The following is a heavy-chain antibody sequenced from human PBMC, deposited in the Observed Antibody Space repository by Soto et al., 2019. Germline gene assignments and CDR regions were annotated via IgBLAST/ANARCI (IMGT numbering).Heavy chain of an antibody. J-gene: IGHJ6*04. V-gene: IGHV4-31*03. CDR2: IYYSGST. CDR3: ARGHIVSSNFYFLEV. D-gene: IGHD3-16*02. Sequence: ASETLSLTCTVSGGSISSGGYYWSWIRQHPGKGLEWIGYIYYSGSTYYNPSLKSRVTISVDTSKNQFSLKLSSVTAADTAVYYCARGHIVSSNFYFLEVWGKGTTVTVSS. CDR1: GGSISSGGYY.